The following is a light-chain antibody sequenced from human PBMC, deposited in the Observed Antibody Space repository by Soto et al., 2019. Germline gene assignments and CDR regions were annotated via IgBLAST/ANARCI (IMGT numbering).Light chain of an antibody. CDR3: QQYGSSPPWT. J-gene: IGKJ3*01. CDR2: GAS. CDR1: QTVSTNY. Sequence: EIVLTQSPGTLSLSPGERATLSCRASQTVSTNYLAWYQQKPGQAPRLLIYGASKRATGIPDRFSGSGSGTDFTLTIRRLEPEDFAVYCCQQYGSSPPWTFGPGTKVDIK. V-gene: IGKV3-20*01.